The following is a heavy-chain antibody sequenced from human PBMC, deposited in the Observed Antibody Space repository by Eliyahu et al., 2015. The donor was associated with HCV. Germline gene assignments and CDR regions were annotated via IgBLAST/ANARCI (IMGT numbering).Heavy chain of an antibody. D-gene: IGHD6-19*01. J-gene: IGHJ4*02. CDR3: ARRWEYSTGWYDNHFDS. Sequence: QVQLQESGPGLVKPSETLSLTCTVSGGSISTYYWNWIRQPPGKELEWIGYIDYSGNTNYNPSLKSRVTISVDTSKNQFSLNLTSMTAADTAVYYCARRWEYSTGWYDNHFDSWGQGTLVTVSS. V-gene: IGHV4-59*01. CDR2: IDYSGNT. CDR1: GGSISTYY.